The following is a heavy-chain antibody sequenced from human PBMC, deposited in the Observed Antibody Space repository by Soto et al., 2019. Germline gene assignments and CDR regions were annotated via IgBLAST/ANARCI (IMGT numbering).Heavy chain of an antibody. J-gene: IGHJ5*01. Sequence: SETLSLTCIVSGGSLSSYYWSWIRQPPGKRLEWIGFIYYSGSANYNPSLKSRVTISVDTSRNLFSLKLTSVTAADTAVYFCAKATTSTDISLASWAQETRVT. CDR1: GGSLSSYY. CDR3: AKATTSTDISLAS. D-gene: IGHD3-16*01. CDR2: IYYSGSA. V-gene: IGHV4-59*01.